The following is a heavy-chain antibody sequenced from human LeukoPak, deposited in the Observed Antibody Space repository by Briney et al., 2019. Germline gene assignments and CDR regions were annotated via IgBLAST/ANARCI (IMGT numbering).Heavy chain of an antibody. CDR2: IRPDGGGQ. V-gene: IGHV3-7*03. CDR1: GLSFNNYW. Sequence: GGSLRLSCVASGLSFNNYWMNWVRQAPGKGLEWVANIRPDGGGQFYVDSVKGRFTISRDNADNSLYLQLTSLRPEDTAVYYCAREHKTFDYWGQGILVTVSS. CDR3: AREHKTFDY. J-gene: IGHJ4*02.